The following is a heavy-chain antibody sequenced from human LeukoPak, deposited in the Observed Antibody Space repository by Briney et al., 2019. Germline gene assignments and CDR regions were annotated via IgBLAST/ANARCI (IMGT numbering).Heavy chain of an antibody. CDR2: IYDTGST. Sequence: PSETLSLTCTVSGGSIGRYYWSWIRRPPGKGLEWIGYIYDTGSTNYNPSLKSRVPISVDTSKNQFSLRLTSVTAADTAVYYCARGGGLKYYDNRGYLFWDFDLWGRGTLVPVSS. CDR1: GGSIGRYY. V-gene: IGHV4-59*01. D-gene: IGHD3-22*01. CDR3: ARGGGLKYYDNRGYLFWDFDL. J-gene: IGHJ2*01.